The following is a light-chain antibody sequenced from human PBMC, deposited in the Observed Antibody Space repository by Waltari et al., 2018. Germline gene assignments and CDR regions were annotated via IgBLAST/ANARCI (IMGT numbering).Light chain of an antibody. CDR3: QHYSRYPPT. CDR2: KAS. CDR1: QSISNW. J-gene: IGKJ4*01. Sequence: DIEITQSPSTLSASVGDRATISCRASQSISNWLAWYQPKPGKAPKLLIYKASSLQTDVPSRFSGSGSGTEFTLTISSLQPDDFATFYCQHYSRYPPTCGGGTKVEIK. V-gene: IGKV1-5*03.